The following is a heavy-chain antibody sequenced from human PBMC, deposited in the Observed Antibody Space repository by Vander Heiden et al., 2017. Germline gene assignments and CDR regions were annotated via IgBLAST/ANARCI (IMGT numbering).Heavy chain of an antibody. D-gene: IGHD3-3*01. CDR2: ISPIFGTA. V-gene: IGHV1-69*01. CDR1: GGTFSSYA. CDR3: ASNGAYYDVWSGHSPYWYFDL. Sequence: QVQLVQSGAEVKKPGSSVKVSCKASGGTFSSYAISWVRQAPGPGLEWMGGISPIFGTANYAQKCQGRVTITADESTSTAYRELSSLRSEDTAVYYCASNGAYYDVWSGHSPYWYFDLWGRGTLVTVSS. J-gene: IGHJ2*01.